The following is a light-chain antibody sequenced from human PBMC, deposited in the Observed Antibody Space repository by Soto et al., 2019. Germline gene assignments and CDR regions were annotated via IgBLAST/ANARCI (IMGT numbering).Light chain of an antibody. CDR3: CSYAGSYTLV. V-gene: IGLV2-11*01. J-gene: IGLJ2*01. CDR1: SSDVGGYNY. CDR2: DVS. Sequence: QAVVTQPRTESGSPGQSVTISCTGTSSDVGGYNYVSWYQQHPGKAPKLMIYDVSKRPSGVPDRFSGSKSGNTASLTISGLQAEDEADYYCCSYAGSYTLVFGGGTKVTVL.